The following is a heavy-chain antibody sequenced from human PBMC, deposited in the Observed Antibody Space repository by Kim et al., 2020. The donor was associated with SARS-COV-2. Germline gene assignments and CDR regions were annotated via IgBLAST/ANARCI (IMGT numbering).Heavy chain of an antibody. J-gene: IGHJ4*02. CDR3: AGGSGSRDY. D-gene: IGHD1-26*01. V-gene: IGHV4-59*01. CDR1: GGSISSYY. Sequence: SETLSLTCTVSGGSISSYYSSWIRQPPGKGLEWIGYIYYSGSTNYNPSLKSRVTISVDTSKNQFSLKLSSVTAADTAVYYCAGGSGSRDYWGQGTLVTVSS. CDR2: IYYSGST.